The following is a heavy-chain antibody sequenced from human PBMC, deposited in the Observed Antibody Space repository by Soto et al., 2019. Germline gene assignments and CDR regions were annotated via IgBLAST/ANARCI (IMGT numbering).Heavy chain of an antibody. V-gene: IGHV1-18*01. CDR1: GYTFTSYG. CDR2: LSAYNGNT. Sequence: ASVKVYCKASGYTFTSYGSSWVRQAPGQGLEGMGWLSAYNGNTNYAQKLQGRVTMTTDTSTSTAYMELRSLRSDDTAVYYCARGPGPGTNTFDFWGQGTPVLVSS. D-gene: IGHD2-8*01. J-gene: IGHJ4*02. CDR3: ARGPGPGTNTFDF.